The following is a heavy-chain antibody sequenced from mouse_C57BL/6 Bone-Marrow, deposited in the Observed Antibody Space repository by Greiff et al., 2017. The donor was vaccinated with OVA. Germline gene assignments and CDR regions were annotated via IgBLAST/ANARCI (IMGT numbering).Heavy chain of an antibody. D-gene: IGHD1-1*01. J-gene: IGHJ4*01. CDR2: INYDGSST. Sequence: EVKLMESEGGLVQPGSSMKLSCTASGFTFSDYYMAWVRQVPEKGLEWVANINYDGSSTYYLDSLKSRFIISRDNAKNILYLQMSSLKSEDTATYYCARDRDYGSGAMDYWGQGTSVTVSS. CDR3: ARDRDYGSGAMDY. V-gene: IGHV5-16*01. CDR1: GFTFSDYY.